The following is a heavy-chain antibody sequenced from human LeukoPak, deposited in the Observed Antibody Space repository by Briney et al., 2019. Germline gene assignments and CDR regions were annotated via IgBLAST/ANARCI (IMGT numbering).Heavy chain of an antibody. CDR2: IHTSGNT. D-gene: IGHD3-3*01. V-gene: IGHV4-61*02. CDR3: ASTYDFWSGSIDY. J-gene: IGHJ4*02. Sequence: SQTLSLTCTVSGVSISSGSFYWSWIRQPAGKGLEWIGRIHTSGNTNYNPSLKSRVTISIDTSKNQFSLKLSSVTAADTAVYYCASTYDFWSGSIDYWGQGTLVTVSS. CDR1: GVSISSGSFY.